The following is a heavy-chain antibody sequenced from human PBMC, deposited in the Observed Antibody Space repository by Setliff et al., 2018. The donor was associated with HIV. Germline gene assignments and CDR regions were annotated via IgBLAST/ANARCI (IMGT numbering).Heavy chain of an antibody. CDR3: ARSSRANEAFDV. CDR1: GYTFTDHY. V-gene: IGHV1-45*02. J-gene: IGHJ3*01. CDR2: FTPFNDNT. Sequence: GASVKVSCKASGYTFTDHYLHWVRQAPGQALEWMGWFTPFNDNTNYAQKYRGRISITRDRSMSTAYMELSSLRSEDTGMYYCARSSRANEAFDVWGQGTMVTVPS.